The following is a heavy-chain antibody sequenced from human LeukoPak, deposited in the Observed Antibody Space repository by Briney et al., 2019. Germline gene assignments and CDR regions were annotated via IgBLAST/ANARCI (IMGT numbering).Heavy chain of an antibody. V-gene: IGHV4-59*08. CDR1: GGSINNYY. Sequence: SETLSLTCTISGGSINNYYWSWIRQPPGKGLEWIGYIYYSGSTNYNPSLNSRVNISLDTSKNQFSLRLSSVTAADTAVYYCARGVNMAAAQYAYWGQGTQVTVSS. J-gene: IGHJ4*02. CDR2: IYYSGST. D-gene: IGHD6-13*01. CDR3: ARGVNMAAAQYAY.